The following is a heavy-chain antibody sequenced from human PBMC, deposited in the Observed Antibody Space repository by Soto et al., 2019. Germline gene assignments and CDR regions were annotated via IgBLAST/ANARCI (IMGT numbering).Heavy chain of an antibody. V-gene: IGHV4-30-4*01. J-gene: IGHJ4*02. CDR3: ARDMGPWGTHYFDY. D-gene: IGHD1-1*01. CDR2: IFYSGST. Sequence: QVQLQESGPGLVKPSQTLSLTCTVSGGSINSGDYYWSWIRQPPGKGLEWIGYIFYSGSTYSNPSLKSRVTISIDTSKNQFSLNLSSVTAADTAVYYCARDMGPWGTHYFDYWGQGTLVTVSS. CDR1: GGSINSGDYY.